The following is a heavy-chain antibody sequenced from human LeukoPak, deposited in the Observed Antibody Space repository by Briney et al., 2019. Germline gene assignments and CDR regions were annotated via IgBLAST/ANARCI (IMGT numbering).Heavy chain of an antibody. CDR3: AKVANYYYGSESYYFFEH. D-gene: IGHD3-10*01. Sequence: GGSLRLSCAASGFTFSSYAMYWVRQAPGKGLEWVAVISYDGSDKFYADSVKGRFTISRDSSKNTLYLQMRSLRVEDTAVYYCAKVANYYYGSESYYFFEHWGQGTPVTASS. V-gene: IGHV3-30*04. CDR2: ISYDGSDK. J-gene: IGHJ4*02. CDR1: GFTFSSYA.